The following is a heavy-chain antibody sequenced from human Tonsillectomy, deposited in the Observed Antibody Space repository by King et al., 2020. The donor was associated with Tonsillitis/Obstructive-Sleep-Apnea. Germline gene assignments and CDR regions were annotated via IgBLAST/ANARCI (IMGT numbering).Heavy chain of an antibody. Sequence: VQLVESGGGVVQPGRSLRLSCAASGFTFSNYAVHWVRQAPGKGLEWVAVISYDGSKKFYADSVKGRFTISRDNSKNTLYLQMNSLRAEDTAVYYCARSSYYFAPFDYWGQGTLVTVSS. V-gene: IGHV3-30*04. CDR1: GFTFSNYA. J-gene: IGHJ4*02. CDR2: ISYDGSKK. CDR3: ARSSYYFAPFDY. D-gene: IGHD3-22*01.